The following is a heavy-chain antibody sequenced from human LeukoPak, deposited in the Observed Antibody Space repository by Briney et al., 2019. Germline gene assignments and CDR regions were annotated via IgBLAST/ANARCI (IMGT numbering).Heavy chain of an antibody. CDR3: ARGYCTNGVCYSVGDY. D-gene: IGHD2-8*01. CDR2: INPNSGGT. J-gene: IGHJ4*02. Sequence: ASVKVSCKASGYTFTSYYMHWVRQAPGQGLEWMGWINPNSGGTNYAQKFQGRVTMTRDTSISTAYMELSRLRSDDTAVYYCARGYCTNGVCYSVGDYWGQGTLVTVSS. V-gene: IGHV1-2*02. CDR1: GYTFTSYY.